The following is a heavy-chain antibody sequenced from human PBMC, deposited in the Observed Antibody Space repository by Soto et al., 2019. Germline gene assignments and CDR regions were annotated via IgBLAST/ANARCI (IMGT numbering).Heavy chain of an antibody. J-gene: IGHJ4*02. CDR3: AKVRRAGGNYGFYSDF. D-gene: IGHD1-7*01. Sequence: EVQLLESGGGLVQPGGSLRLSWAASGFTFSSYGMTWVRQAPGKGLEWVSFSSATGAGTYYADSVKGRFTISRDNSKNTLYLQMTSLRADDTAVYYCAKVRRAGGNYGFYSDFWGQGALVIVSS. CDR2: SSATGAGT. V-gene: IGHV3-23*01. CDR1: GFTFSSYG.